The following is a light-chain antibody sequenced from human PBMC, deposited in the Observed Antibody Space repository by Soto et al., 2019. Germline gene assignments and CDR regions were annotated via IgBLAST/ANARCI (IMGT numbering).Light chain of an antibody. CDR2: GAS. V-gene: IGKV3-20*01. CDR3: QQYGSSPWT. CDR1: QSVSSSD. J-gene: IGKJ1*01. Sequence: EIVLTQSPGTLSLSPGERATLSCRAGQSVSSSDLAWYQQKPGQAPRLLIYGASSRATGIPDRFSGSGSGTDFTLTISRLEPEDFAVYYCQQYGSSPWTFGQGTKVDIK.